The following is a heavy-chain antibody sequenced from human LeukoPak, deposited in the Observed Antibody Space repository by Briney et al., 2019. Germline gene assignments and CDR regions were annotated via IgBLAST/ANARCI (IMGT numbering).Heavy chain of an antibody. D-gene: IGHD6-19*01. J-gene: IGHJ4*02. Sequence: SETLSLTCAVSDYSISSGYYWGWIRQPPGKGLEWIGSIYHSGSTYYNPSLKSRVTISVDTSKNQFSLKLSSVTAADTAVYYCARGQWLVRVYFDYWGQGTLVTVSS. CDR2: IYHSGST. CDR3: ARGQWLVRVYFDY. V-gene: IGHV4-38-2*01. CDR1: DYSISSGYY.